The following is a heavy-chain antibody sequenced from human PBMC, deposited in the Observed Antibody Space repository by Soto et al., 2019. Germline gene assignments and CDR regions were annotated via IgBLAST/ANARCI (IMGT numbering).Heavy chain of an antibody. CDR3: ARTPAAMITDRYNWFDS. Sequence: PGGSLRLSCVASGFTFAYYAMHWVRRIPGKGLEWVAVISYSGDRQYYAESVKGRFTISRDNSKKTLYLQMFSLTSEDSAVFYCARTPAAMITDRYNWFDSWGPGTQVTVS. CDR2: ISYSGDRQ. V-gene: IGHV3-30*01. CDR1: GFTFAYYA. J-gene: IGHJ5*01. D-gene: IGHD3-16*01.